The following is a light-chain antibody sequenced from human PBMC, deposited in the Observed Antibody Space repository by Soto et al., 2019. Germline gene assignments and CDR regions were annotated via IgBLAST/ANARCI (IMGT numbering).Light chain of an antibody. CDR2: DNK. CDR1: SSNIANNY. CDR3: GTWDSSLSAYV. Sequence: SVLTQPPSVSAAPGQKVTISCSGSSSNIANNYVSWYQQLPGTAPKLLIYDNKKRPSGIPDRFSGSKSGTSATLGITGLQTGDEADYYCGTWDSSLSAYVFGTGTKVTVL. J-gene: IGLJ1*01. V-gene: IGLV1-51*01.